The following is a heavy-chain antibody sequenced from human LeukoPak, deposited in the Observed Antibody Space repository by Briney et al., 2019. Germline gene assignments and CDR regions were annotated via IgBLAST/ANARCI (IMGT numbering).Heavy chain of an antibody. CDR2: IYPGDSDT. CDR3: ARHRYCSSTGCYVDV. D-gene: IGHD2-2*01. Sequence: GESLKTSCQGSGYSFTSYWLGGVRQMPGKGLEWMGIIYPGDSDTRYSPSFQGQVTISADKSISTAYLQWSSLKASDTAMYYCARHRYCSSTGCYVDVWGQGTTVTVSS. V-gene: IGHV5-51*01. CDR1: GYSFTSYW. J-gene: IGHJ6*02.